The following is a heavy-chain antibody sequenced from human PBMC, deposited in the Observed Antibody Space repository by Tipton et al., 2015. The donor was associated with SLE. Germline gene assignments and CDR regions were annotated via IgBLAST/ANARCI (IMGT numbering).Heavy chain of an antibody. V-gene: IGHV4-39*07. CDR2: IYYSGNA. CDR3: ARAPEYYDVSTAEYASDAFDI. D-gene: IGHD3-9*01. Sequence: TLSLTCTVSGGSISSSSYYWGWIRQPPGKGLEWIGSIYYSGNANSNPSLKSRVTISVDTSKNQFSLKLNSVTAADTAVYYCARAPEYYDVSTAEYASDAFDIWGQGTLVTVSS. J-gene: IGHJ3*02. CDR1: GGSISSSSYY.